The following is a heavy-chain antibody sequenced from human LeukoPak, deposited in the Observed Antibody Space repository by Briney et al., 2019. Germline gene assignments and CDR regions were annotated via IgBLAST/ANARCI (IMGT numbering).Heavy chain of an antibody. D-gene: IGHD5-12*01. J-gene: IGHJ6*03. CDR1: GGTFSSYA. V-gene: IGHV1-69*05. Sequence: SVKVSCKASGGTFSSYAISWVRQAPGQGLEWMGGIIPIFGTANYAQKFQGRVTITTDESTSTAYMELSSLRSEDTPVYYCASGGYDWDYYYYMDVWGKGTTVTVSS. CDR2: IIPIFGTA. CDR3: ASGGYDWDYYYYMDV.